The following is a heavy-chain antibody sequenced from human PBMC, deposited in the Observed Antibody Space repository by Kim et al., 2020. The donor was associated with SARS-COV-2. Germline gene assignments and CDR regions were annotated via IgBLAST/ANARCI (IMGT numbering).Heavy chain of an antibody. D-gene: IGHD2-2*01. Sequence: GGSLRLSCAASGFTVSSNYMSWVRQAPGKGLEWVSVIYSGGSTYYADSVKGRFTISRDNSKNTLYLQMNSLRAEDTAVYYCARAYQYCSSTSCPFDYWGQGTLVTVSS. CDR3: ARAYQYCSSTSCPFDY. CDR1: GFTVSSNY. V-gene: IGHV3-53*01. J-gene: IGHJ4*02. CDR2: IYSGGST.